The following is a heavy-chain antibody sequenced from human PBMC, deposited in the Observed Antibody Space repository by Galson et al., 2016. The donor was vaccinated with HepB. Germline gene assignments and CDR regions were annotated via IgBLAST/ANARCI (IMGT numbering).Heavy chain of an antibody. V-gene: IGHV3-7*03. J-gene: IGHJ4*02. CDR3: ARDNRPTRGDFLLWYY. CDR1: GLTFSNYW. D-gene: IGHD2-21*01. CDR2: IRQDGNER. Sequence: SLRLSCAVSGLTFSNYWMSWVSQATGKGLEWVANIRQDGNERFYVDSVKGRFTISRDNAKNTLYLHMNNVIVEDTAIYYCARDNRPTRGDFLLWYYWGQGTLVTVSS.